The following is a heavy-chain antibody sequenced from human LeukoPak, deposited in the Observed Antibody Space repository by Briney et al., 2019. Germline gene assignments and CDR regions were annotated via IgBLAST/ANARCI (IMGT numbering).Heavy chain of an antibody. V-gene: IGHV1-69*05. CDR2: IIPIFGTA. Sequence: SVKVSCKASGGTFSSYAISWVRQAPGQGLEWMGGIIPIFGTANYAQKFQGRVTITTDESTSTAYMELSSLRSEDTAVYYCATAAKWELLPFDYWGQGTLVTVSS. CDR3: ATAAKWELLPFDY. J-gene: IGHJ4*02. CDR1: GGTFSSYA. D-gene: IGHD1-26*01.